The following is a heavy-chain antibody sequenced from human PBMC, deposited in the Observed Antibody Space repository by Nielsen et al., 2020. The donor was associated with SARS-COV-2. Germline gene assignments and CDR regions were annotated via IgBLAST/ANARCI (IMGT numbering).Heavy chain of an antibody. J-gene: IGHJ4*02. V-gene: IGHV3-23*01. D-gene: IGHD6-19*01. Sequence: GESLKISCAASGFTFSSYSMNWVRQAPGKGLEWVSAISGSGGSTYYADSVKGRFTISRDNSKNTLYLQMYSLRAEDTAVYYCARAHSSGWTYFDYWGQGTLVTVSS. CDR1: GFTFSSYS. CDR3: ARAHSSGWTYFDY. CDR2: ISGSGGST.